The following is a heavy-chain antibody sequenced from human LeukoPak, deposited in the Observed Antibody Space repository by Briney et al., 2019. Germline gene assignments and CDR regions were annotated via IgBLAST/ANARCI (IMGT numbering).Heavy chain of an antibody. CDR1: GFTFSSYE. D-gene: IGHD6-13*01. CDR2: INWNGGST. Sequence: PGGSLRLSCAASGFTFSSYEMNWVRQAPGKGLEWVSGINWNGGSTGYADSVKGRFTISRDNAKNSLYLQMNSLRAEDTALYYCARAGHASSWYYYYMDVWGKGTTVTVSS. J-gene: IGHJ6*03. V-gene: IGHV3-20*04. CDR3: ARAGHASSWYYYYMDV.